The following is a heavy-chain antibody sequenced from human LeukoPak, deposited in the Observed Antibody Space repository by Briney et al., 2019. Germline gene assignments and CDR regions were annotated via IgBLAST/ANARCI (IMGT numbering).Heavy chain of an antibody. CDR2: INPSGGST. V-gene: IGHV1-46*01. CDR3: ARDPGEWELLDY. J-gene: IGHJ4*02. Sequence: GASVKVSCKASGYTFTSYYMHWVRQAPGQGPEWMGIINPSGGSTSYAQKFQGRVTMTRDTSTSTVYMELSSLRSEDTAVYYCARDPGEWELLDYWGQGTLVTVSS. CDR1: GYTFTSYY. D-gene: IGHD1-26*01.